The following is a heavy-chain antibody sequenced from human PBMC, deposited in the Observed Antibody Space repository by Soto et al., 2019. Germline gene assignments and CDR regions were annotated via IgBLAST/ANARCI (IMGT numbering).Heavy chain of an antibody. CDR2: ISGSGGST. CDR3: AKDLGPNMITFGGDGMDV. D-gene: IGHD3-16*01. Sequence: EVQLLESGGGLVQPGGSLRLSCAASGFTFSSYAMSWVRQAPGKGLEWVSAISGSGGSTYYADSVKGRFTISRDNSKNTLYLQMNSLRAEDTAVYYCAKDLGPNMITFGGDGMDVWGQGTTVTVSS. J-gene: IGHJ6*02. V-gene: IGHV3-23*01. CDR1: GFTFSSYA.